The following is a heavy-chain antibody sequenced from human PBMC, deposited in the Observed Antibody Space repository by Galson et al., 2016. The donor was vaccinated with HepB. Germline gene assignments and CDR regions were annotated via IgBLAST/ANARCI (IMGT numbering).Heavy chain of an antibody. D-gene: IGHD3-22*01. CDR1: GYTFTTFY. V-gene: IGHV1-46*01. CDR2: INPGGINT. J-gene: IGHJ4*02. CDR3: ARDTGVYDPSAYDH. Sequence: VKVSCKASGYTFTTFYIHWVRQAPGQGLEWMGLINPGGINTNFAQKFRGRVTMTRDTSTRTVYMELSNLRSEDTAMYYCARDTGVYDPSAYDHWGQGTLVTVSS.